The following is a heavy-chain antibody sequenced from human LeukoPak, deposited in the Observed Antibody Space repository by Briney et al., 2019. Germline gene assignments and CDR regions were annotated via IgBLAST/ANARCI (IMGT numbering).Heavy chain of an antibody. V-gene: IGHV3-48*02. CDR3: ARDFFHIAARSMFDP. J-gene: IGHJ5*02. Sequence: GGSLRLSCAASGFTFSSYSMNWVRQAPGKGLEWVSYISSSSSTIYYADSVKGRFTISRDNAKNSLYLQMNSLRDEDTAVYYCARDFFHIAARSMFDPWGQRTLVTVSS. D-gene: IGHD6-6*01. CDR1: GFTFSSYS. CDR2: ISSSSSTI.